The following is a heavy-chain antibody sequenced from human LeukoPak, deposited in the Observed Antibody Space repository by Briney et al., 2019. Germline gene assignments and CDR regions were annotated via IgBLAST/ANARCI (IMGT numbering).Heavy chain of an antibody. CDR3: ATGRLYYYGSGSYKVDP. J-gene: IGHJ5*02. CDR1: GYTFTSYD. V-gene: IGHV1-8*01. CDR2: MNPNSGNT. D-gene: IGHD3-10*01. Sequence: ASVKVSCKASGYTFTSYDINGVRQATGQGLEWMGWMNPNSGNTVYAQKFQGRVTMTRNTSISTAYMELSSLRSEDTAVYYCATGRLYYYGSGSYKVDPWGQGTLVTVSS.